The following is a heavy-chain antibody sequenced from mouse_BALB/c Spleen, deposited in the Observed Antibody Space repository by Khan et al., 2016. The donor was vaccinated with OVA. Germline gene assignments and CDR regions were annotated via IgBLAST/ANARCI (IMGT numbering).Heavy chain of an antibody. Sequence: QIQLVQSGPELKKPGETVTISCKASGYTFTNYGMNWVKQAPGKGLKWMGWINTYTGEQTSTDYFKGRFAFSLGTSASTAYLQLNNLKHEDMATYFCARGASDWYFDVWGAGTTVTVSA. V-gene: IGHV9-1*02. CDR3: ARGASDWYFDV. J-gene: IGHJ1*01. CDR2: INTYTGEQ. CDR1: GYTFTNYG.